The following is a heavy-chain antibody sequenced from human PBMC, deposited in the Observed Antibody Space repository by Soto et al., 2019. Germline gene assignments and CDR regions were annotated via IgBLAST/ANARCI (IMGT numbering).Heavy chain of an antibody. V-gene: IGHV1-2*02. Sequence: ASVKVSCKASGYTFTGYYMHWVRQAPGHGIEWMGWINPNSGGTNYAQKFQGRVTMTRDTSISTAYMELSRLRSDDTAVYYCERTRASGYSSSWYERNKFDHWGQGTLVTVSS. CDR1: GYTFTGYY. J-gene: IGHJ4*02. D-gene: IGHD6-13*01. CDR3: ERTRASGYSSSWYERNKFDH. CDR2: INPNSGGT.